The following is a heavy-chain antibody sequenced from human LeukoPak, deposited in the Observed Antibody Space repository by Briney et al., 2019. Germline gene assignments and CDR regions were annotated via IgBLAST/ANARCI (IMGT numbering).Heavy chain of an antibody. D-gene: IGHD2-2*01. J-gene: IGHJ3*01. Sequence: GGSRRLSWVAYGFSFTTYWMAWVSQAEGEGLGWEAKIKQDGDEKYYVDSVKGRFTISRDNAKDSLSLQMNSLRAEDTAVYYCARDQGYCTSATCRGDAFDVWGQGSMVSVSS. V-gene: IGHV3-7*01. CDR2: IKQDGDEK. CDR1: GFSFTTYW. CDR3: ARDQGYCTSATCRGDAFDV.